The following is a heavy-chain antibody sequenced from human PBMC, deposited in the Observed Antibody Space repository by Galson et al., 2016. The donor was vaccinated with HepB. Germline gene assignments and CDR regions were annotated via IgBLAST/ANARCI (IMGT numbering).Heavy chain of an antibody. CDR3: ARVLGGYDFYP. D-gene: IGHD5-12*01. J-gene: IGHJ5*02. CDR2: INAYNGNT. V-gene: IGHV1-18*01. CDR1: GFTLTAYG. Sequence: SVTVSCKASGFTLTAYGISWVRQAPGQGLEWMGWINAYNGNTNYAQSFQGRVTMTTDTSTGTAYMELWNLRSDDTALYYCARVLGGYDFYPWGQGTLVTVSS.